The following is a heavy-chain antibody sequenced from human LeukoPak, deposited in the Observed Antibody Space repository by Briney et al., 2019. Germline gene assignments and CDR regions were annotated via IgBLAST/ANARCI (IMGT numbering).Heavy chain of an antibody. CDR1: GFTFSSYA. CDR2: ISYDGSNK. J-gene: IGHJ6*02. D-gene: IGHD3-9*01. Sequence: PGGSLRLSCAASGFTFSSYAMHWVRQAPGKGLEWVAVISYDGSNKYYADSVKGRFTISRDNSKNTLYLQMNSLRAEDTAVYYCARDRGYDILTGYYRGRYGMDVWGQGTTVTVSS. CDR3: ARDRGYDILTGYYRGRYGMDV. V-gene: IGHV3-30-3*01.